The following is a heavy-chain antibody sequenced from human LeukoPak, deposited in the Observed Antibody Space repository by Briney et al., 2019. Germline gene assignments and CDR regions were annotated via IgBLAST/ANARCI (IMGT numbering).Heavy chain of an antibody. Sequence: PSETLSLTCAVYGGSFSGYYWSWIRQPPGKGLEWIGEINHSGSTNYNPSLRSRVTISVDTSKNQFSLKLSSVTAANTAVYYCARSRGGSLGLWGQGTLVTVSS. D-gene: IGHD3-16*01. CDR2: INHSGST. V-gene: IGHV4-34*01. CDR1: GGSFSGYY. CDR3: ARSRGGSLGL. J-gene: IGHJ4*02.